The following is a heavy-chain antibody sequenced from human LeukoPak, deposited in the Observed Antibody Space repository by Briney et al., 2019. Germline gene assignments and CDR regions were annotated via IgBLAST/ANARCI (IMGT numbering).Heavy chain of an antibody. CDR3: AKDNTNYYDSSGYPEYFFDS. CDR2: ISGNGGSS. J-gene: IGHJ4*02. Sequence: GGSLRLSCEASGFTFTNFGFTFSSFAMSWVRQAPGKGLEWVSGISGNGGSSYYADSVKGRFTISRDNAENTFYLQMNSLRADNTAVYYCAKDNTNYYDSSGYPEYFFDSWGQGTLVTVSS. CDR1: GFTFTNFGFTFSSFA. D-gene: IGHD3-22*01. V-gene: IGHV3-23*01.